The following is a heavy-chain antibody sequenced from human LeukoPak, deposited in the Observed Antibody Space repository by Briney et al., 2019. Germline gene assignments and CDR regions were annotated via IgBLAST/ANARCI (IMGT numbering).Heavy chain of an antibody. CDR3: AKDDGCSYGYYFDY. J-gene: IGHJ4*02. Sequence: PGGSLRLSCAASGFTFDDYAMHWVRQAPGKGLEWVSGISWNSGSIGYADSVKGRFTISRDNAKNSLYLQMNSLRAEDTALYYCAKDDGCSYGYYFDYWGQGTLVTVSS. V-gene: IGHV3-9*01. D-gene: IGHD5-18*01. CDR1: GFTFDDYA. CDR2: ISWNSGSI.